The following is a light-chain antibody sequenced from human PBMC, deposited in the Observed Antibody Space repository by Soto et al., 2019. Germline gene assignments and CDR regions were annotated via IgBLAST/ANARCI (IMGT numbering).Light chain of an antibody. V-gene: IGKV1-39*01. CDR3: QQSDNLPLT. CDR2: ATS. Sequence: DLQLTQSPSSLSASVGDRVTITCRASQIISSYLNWYQHKPGVAPKLLIYATSSSQSGVSSRFSGSGSGTEFTLTISSLQPEDFATYSCQQSDNLPLTFGGGTKVETK. J-gene: IGKJ4*02. CDR1: QIISSY.